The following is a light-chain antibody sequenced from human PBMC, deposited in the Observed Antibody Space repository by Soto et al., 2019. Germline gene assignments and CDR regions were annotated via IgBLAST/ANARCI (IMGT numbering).Light chain of an antibody. Sequence: EIVMTQSPATLSVSPGERATLSCRASQSVSRNLAWYHQKPGQAPRLLIYDASKRATGIPDRFSGGGSGTEFTLTISSLQSEDFVVYYCQQYNSWPPITFGQGTRLEI. J-gene: IGKJ5*01. CDR1: QSVSRN. CDR2: DAS. CDR3: QQYNSWPPIT. V-gene: IGKV3-15*01.